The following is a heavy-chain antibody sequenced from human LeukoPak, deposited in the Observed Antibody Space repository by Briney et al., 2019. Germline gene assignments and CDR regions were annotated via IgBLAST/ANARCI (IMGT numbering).Heavy chain of an antibody. D-gene: IGHD2-2*01. CDR2: ISGSGSST. V-gene: IGHV3-23*01. Sequence: GGSLRLSCAASGFTFSSYAMSWVRQAPGKGLEWVSAISGSGSSTYYAHSVKGRFTISRDNSKNTLYLQMNSLRAEDTAVYYCAKVARIVVVPAAADYWGQGTLVTVSS. CDR3: AKVARIVVVPAAADY. J-gene: IGHJ4*02. CDR1: GFTFSSYA.